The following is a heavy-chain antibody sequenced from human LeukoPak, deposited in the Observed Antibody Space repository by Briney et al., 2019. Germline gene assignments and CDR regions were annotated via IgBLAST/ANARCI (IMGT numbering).Heavy chain of an antibody. CDR3: ARGPRIAAAGFNVDY. CDR2: IYSGGST. Sequence: GGSLRLSCAASGFTFSSYAMSWVRQAPGKGLEWVSVIYSGGSTYYADSVKGRFTISRDNSKNTLYLQMNSLRAEDTAVYYCARGPRIAAAGFNVDYWGQGTLVTVSS. CDR1: GFTFSSYA. J-gene: IGHJ4*02. D-gene: IGHD6-13*01. V-gene: IGHV3-66*01.